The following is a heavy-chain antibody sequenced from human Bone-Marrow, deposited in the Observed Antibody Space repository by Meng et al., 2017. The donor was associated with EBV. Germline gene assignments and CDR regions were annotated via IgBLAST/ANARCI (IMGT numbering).Heavy chain of an antibody. J-gene: IGHJ4*02. Sequence: VHSVGAGGGVVQPCRSLRTPCAALEFTLRGSWMHWVRQGPGKEPVWVPRINEDGTITNYADSVKGRFTISRDNAKNTLYLQMNNLRAEDTAVYYCSRDLAGSDDYWGRGTLVTVSS. CDR2: INEDGTIT. CDR3: SRDLAGSDDY. CDR1: EFTLRGSW. D-gene: IGHD1-14*01. V-gene: IGHV3-74*01.